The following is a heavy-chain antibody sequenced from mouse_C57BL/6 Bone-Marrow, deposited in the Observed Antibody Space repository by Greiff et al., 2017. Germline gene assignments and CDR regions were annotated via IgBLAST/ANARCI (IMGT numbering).Heavy chain of an antibody. D-gene: IGHD4-1*01. Sequence: QVQLQQPGAELVKPGASVTMSCKASGYTFTSYWITWVKQRPGQGLEWIGDIYPTSGRTNYTEKFKSKAILTVDTSSNTAYMHLSSLTSEDSAVFYCARSGPLGRSFDYWGQGTTLTVSS. V-gene: IGHV1-55*01. J-gene: IGHJ2*01. CDR1: GYTFTSYW. CDR3: ARSGPLGRSFDY. CDR2: IYPTSGRT.